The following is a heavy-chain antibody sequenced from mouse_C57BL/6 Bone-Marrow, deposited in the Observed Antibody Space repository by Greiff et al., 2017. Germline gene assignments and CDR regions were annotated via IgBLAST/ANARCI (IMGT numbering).Heavy chain of an antibody. CDR2: IDPSDSST. Sequence: QVQLQQPGAELVMPGASVKLSCKASGYTFTSYWMHWVQQRPGQGLEWIGEIDPSDSSTNYNQKFKGKSTMTVDKSSSTAYMQLSLLTSEDSVVYYCAREGGYDYDVTWFAYWGQGTLVTVSA. CDR1: GYTFTSYW. V-gene: IGHV1-69*01. J-gene: IGHJ3*01. D-gene: IGHD2-4*01. CDR3: AREGGYDYDVTWFAY.